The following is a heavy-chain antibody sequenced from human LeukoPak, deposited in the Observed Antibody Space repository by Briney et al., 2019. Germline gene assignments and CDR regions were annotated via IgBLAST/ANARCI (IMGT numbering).Heavy chain of an antibody. J-gene: IGHJ4*02. Sequence: GGSLRLSCAASGFTFSNFAMTWVRQAPGKGLEWVSSVVGSSTYYADSLRGRFTISRDNAKNSLYLQMNSLRAEDTAVYYCARIGAGSSRDYWGQGTLVTVSS. D-gene: IGHD6-13*01. CDR3: ARIGAGSSRDY. V-gene: IGHV3-21*01. CDR1: GFTFSNFA. CDR2: VVGSSTY.